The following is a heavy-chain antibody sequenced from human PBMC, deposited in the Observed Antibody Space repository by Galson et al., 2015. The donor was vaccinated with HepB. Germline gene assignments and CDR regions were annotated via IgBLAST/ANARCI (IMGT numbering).Heavy chain of an antibody. J-gene: IGHJ6*02. CDR1: GYTFTSYY. D-gene: IGHD3-22*01. CDR3: ASMGNYYDSSGSRSPASYGMDV. Sequence: SVKVSCKASGYTFTSYYMHWVRQASGQGLEWMGIINPSGGSTSYAQKFQGRVTMTRDTSTSTVYMELSSLRSEDTAVYYCASMGNYYDSSGSRSPASYGMDVWGQGTTVTVSS. CDR2: INPSGGST. V-gene: IGHV1-46*01.